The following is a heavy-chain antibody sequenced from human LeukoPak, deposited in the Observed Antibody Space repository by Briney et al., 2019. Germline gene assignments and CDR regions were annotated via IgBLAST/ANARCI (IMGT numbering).Heavy chain of an antibody. V-gene: IGHV3-48*01. Sequence: GGSLRLSCAASGFTFSSYSMNWVRQAPGKGLEWVSYISSSSATIYYADSVKGRFTISRDNAKNSLYLQMNSLRAEDTAVYYCAKDTGYSSSWYDAFDIWGQGTMVTVSS. J-gene: IGHJ3*02. CDR1: GFTFSSYS. CDR3: AKDTGYSSSWYDAFDI. CDR2: ISSSSATI. D-gene: IGHD6-13*01.